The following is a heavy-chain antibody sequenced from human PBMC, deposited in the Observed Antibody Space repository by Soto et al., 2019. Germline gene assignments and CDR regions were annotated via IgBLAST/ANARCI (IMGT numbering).Heavy chain of an antibody. J-gene: IGHJ4*02. CDR3: ARRWGDYFDY. Sequence: QVQLQESGPGLVKPSETLSLTCSVSGGSIRSYYWSWIRQPPGKGLEWIGYIYYSGSTNYNPSLKSRVTLSVDTSKNQFSLKLSSVTAADTAVYYCARRWGDYFDYWGQGTLVTVSS. V-gene: IGHV4-59*12. D-gene: IGHD3-16*01. CDR2: IYYSGST. CDR1: GGSIRSYY.